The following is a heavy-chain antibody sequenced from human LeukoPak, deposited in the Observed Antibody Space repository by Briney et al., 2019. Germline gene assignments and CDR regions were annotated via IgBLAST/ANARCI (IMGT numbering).Heavy chain of an antibody. J-gene: IGHJ5*02. D-gene: IGHD2-2*01. CDR3: ASRPRRTYCSSTSCPTIKNWFDP. CDR1: GGSISSYY. V-gene: IGHV4-34*01. Sequence: SETMSLTCTVSGGSISSYYWSWIRQPPGKGLEWIGEINHSGSTNYSPSLKSRVTISVDTSKNQFSLKLSSVTAADTAVYYCASRPRRTYCSSTSCPTIKNWFDPWGQGTLVTVSS. CDR2: INHSGST.